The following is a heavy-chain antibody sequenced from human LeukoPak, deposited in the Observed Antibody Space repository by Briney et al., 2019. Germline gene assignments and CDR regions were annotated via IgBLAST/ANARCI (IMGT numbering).Heavy chain of an antibody. CDR2: MSPNSGNT. J-gene: IGHJ4*02. V-gene: IGHV1-8*03. CDR1: GYTFTSYD. Sequence: ASVKVSCKASGYTFTSYDINWVRQATGQGLEWMGWMSPNSGNTGYAQKFQGRVTITRNTSISTAYMELSSLRSEDTAVYYCARGTHGGIVGATDFDYWGQGTLVTVSS. CDR3: ARGTHGGIVGATDFDY. D-gene: IGHD1-26*01.